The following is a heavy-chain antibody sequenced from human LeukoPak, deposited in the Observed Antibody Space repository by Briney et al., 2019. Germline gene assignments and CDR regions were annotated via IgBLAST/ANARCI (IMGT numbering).Heavy chain of an antibody. V-gene: IGHV3-15*01. CDR3: ARPMYKAMIHDYYYYVLFV. CDR1: GFTFSNAW. J-gene: IGHJ6*01. Sequence: GGSLRLSCAASGFTFSNAWMSWVRQALGKGLEWVGRIKSKTDGGTTDYAAPVKGRFTISRDDSKNTLYLQMNSLKTEDTAVYYSARPMYKAMIHDYYYYVLFVSGKGATLTVSS. CDR2: IKSKTDGGTT. D-gene: IGHD5-18*01.